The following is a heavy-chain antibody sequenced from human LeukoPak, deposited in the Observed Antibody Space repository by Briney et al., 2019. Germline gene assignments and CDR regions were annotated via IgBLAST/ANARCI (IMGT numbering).Heavy chain of an antibody. CDR3: ARDNWNSYYVDV. Sequence: SETLSLTCTVSGYSIGSGYYWGWIRQPPGKGLEGIGSMYHSGSAYYYPSLKSRITISIDTSKNQFSLKLSSVTAADTAVYYCARDNWNSYYVDVWGKGTTVTVSS. CDR2: MYHSGSA. CDR1: GYSIGSGYY. J-gene: IGHJ6*03. D-gene: IGHD1-1*01. V-gene: IGHV4-38-2*02.